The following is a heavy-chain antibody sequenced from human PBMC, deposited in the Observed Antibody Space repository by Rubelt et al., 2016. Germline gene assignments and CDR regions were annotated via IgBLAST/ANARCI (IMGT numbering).Heavy chain of an antibody. J-gene: IGHJ4*02. D-gene: IGHD6-6*01. CDR2: IHSGGTT. V-gene: IGHV3-53*01. CDR3: AKGGTSSSSASRVFDY. Sequence: AASGFSVSTNYMSWVRQAPGKGLEWVSVIHSGGTTYYADSVKGRFTIARDNSKNTLYLQMNSLRAEDTAVYYCAKGGTSSSSASRVFDYWGQGTLVTVSS. CDR1: GFSVSTNY.